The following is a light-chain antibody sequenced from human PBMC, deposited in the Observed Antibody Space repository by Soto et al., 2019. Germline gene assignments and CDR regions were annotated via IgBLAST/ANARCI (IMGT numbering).Light chain of an antibody. CDR2: VAS. V-gene: IGKV3-15*01. Sequence: EIVMTQSPATLSVSPGERATLSCRASQSVSNNLAWYQQKPVQAPRLLIYVASTRATGIPARFSGSGSGTEFTLTISSLQSEDFAVYYCQQYNNWPPKTFGQGTKVDIK. CDR1: QSVSNN. CDR3: QQYNNWPPKT. J-gene: IGKJ1*01.